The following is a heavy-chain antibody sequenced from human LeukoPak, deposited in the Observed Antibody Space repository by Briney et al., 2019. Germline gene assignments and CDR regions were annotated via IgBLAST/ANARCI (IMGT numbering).Heavy chain of an antibody. V-gene: IGHV1-2*02. D-gene: IGHD1-26*01. CDR1: GYTFTSYD. CDR3: ASDLWGVGPSLVGYYFDH. CDR2: INPNSGGT. Sequence: ASMKVSCKASGYTFTSYDINWVRQAPGQGLEWMGWINPNSGGTNYAQNFQGRVAMTRDTSISTAYMELSRLRSDDTAVYYCASDLWGVGPSLVGYYFDHWGQGTLVTVSS. J-gene: IGHJ4*02.